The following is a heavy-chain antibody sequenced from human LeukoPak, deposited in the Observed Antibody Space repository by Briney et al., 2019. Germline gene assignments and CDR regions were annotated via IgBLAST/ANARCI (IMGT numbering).Heavy chain of an antibody. Sequence: GGSLRLSCAASGFTFSSYAMTWVRQAPGKGLEWVSVISGSGGSTYYADSVKGRFTISRDNSKNTVYLQMNSLRVEDTAVHYCVKRQCSGGSCYFIDYWGQGTLVTVSS. CDR3: VKRQCSGGSCYFIDY. CDR1: GFTFSSYA. V-gene: IGHV3-23*01. CDR2: ISGSGGST. D-gene: IGHD2-15*01. J-gene: IGHJ4*02.